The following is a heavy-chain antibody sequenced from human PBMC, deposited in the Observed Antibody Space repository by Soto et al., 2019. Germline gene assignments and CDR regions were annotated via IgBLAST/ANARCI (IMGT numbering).Heavy chain of an antibody. CDR1: GYTFTSYD. V-gene: IGHV1-8*01. CDR2: MNPNSGNT. CDR3: ASGSPCYYYMDV. Sequence: ASVKVSCKASGYTFTSYDINWVRQATGQGLEWMGWMNPNSGNTGYAQKFQGRVTMTRNTSISTAYMELSSLRSEDTAVYYCASGSPCYYYMDVWGKGTTVTVSS. J-gene: IGHJ6*03.